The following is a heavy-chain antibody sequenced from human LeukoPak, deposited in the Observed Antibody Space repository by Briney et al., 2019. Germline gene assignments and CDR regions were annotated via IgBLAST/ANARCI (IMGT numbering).Heavy chain of an antibody. CDR1: GYTFTGYY. D-gene: IGHD3-10*01. V-gene: IGHV1-2*02. J-gene: IGHJ5*02. CDR2: INPNSGGT. CDR3: ASALRGVRGDHRGDWFDP. Sequence: ASVKVSCKASGYTFTGYYMHWVRQAPGQGLEWMGWINPNSGGTNYAQKFQGRVTMTEDTSTDTAYMELSSLRSEDTAVYYCASALRGVRGDHRGDWFDPWGQGTLVTVSS.